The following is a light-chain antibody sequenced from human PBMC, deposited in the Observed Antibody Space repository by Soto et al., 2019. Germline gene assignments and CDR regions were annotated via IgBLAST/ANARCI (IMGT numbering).Light chain of an antibody. V-gene: IGLV2-14*01. CDR3: SSYTSSSTYV. J-gene: IGLJ1*01. CDR2: EVS. Sequence: QSALTQPASVSGSPGHSITLSCTGTSSDVVGYNYVTWYQHHPGKTPKVMIFEVSNRPSGVSDRFSGSKSGNTASLTISGLQAEDEADYYCSSYTSSSTYVFGTGTKLTVL. CDR1: SSDVVGYNY.